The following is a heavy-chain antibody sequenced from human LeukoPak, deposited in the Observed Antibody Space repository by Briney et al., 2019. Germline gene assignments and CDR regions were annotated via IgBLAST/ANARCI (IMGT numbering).Heavy chain of an antibody. CDR2: INWNGGST. V-gene: IGHV3-20*04. CDR1: GFTFDDYG. J-gene: IGHJ3*02. D-gene: IGHD6-19*01. Sequence: GGSLRLSCAASGFTFDDYGMSWVRQAPGKGLEWVSGINWNGGSTGYADSVKGRFTISRDNAKNSLYLQMNSLRAEDTALYYCARGIAVAPGDTFDIWGQGTMVTVSS. CDR3: ARGIAVAPGDTFDI.